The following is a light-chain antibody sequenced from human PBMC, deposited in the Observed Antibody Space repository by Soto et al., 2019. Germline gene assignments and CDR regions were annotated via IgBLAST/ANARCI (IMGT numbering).Light chain of an antibody. CDR3: QQSFSTPWT. Sequence: SSLSSSVGDRVTLTFRASQTIITFLNWYQHKPGKAPKLLIFDASNLHSGVPSRFSASGSGTDFTLTTSSLQPEDFATYSCQQSFSTPWTLGQGTKVDIK. V-gene: IGKV1-39*01. CDR1: QTIITF. J-gene: IGKJ1*01. CDR2: DAS.